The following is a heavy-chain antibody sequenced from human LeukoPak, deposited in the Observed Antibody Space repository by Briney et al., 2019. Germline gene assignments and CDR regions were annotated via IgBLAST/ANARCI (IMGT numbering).Heavy chain of an antibody. V-gene: IGHV3-23*01. CDR3: AKGGKTIMCPTSCYDY. CDR2: ISGSGGSP. J-gene: IGHJ4*02. D-gene: IGHD2-2*01. CDR1: GGSFSGYY. Sequence: PSETLSLTCAVYGGSFSGYYWSWVRQAPGRGLEWVSAISGSGGSPDYTDSVKGRFTISRDNSKNTLYLQMNSLRAEDTAVYYCAKGGKTIMCPTSCYDYWGQGTLVTVSS.